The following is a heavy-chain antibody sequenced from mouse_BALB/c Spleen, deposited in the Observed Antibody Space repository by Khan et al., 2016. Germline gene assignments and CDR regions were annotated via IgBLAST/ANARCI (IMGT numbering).Heavy chain of an antibody. V-gene: IGHV1-9*01. CDR1: GYTFSSYW. J-gene: IGHJ2*01. Sequence: QVQLKQSGAELMKPGASVKISCKATGYTFSSYWIEWVKQRPGHGLEWIGEILPGSGSTNYNEKFRGKATFTADTSSNTAYMQLSSLTSEDSAVHYGARTDRRGYFDYWGQGTTLTVSS. CDR2: ILPGSGST. CDR3: ARTDRRGYFDY.